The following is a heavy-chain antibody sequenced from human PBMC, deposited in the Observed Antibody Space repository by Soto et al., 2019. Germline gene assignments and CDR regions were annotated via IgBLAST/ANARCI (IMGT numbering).Heavy chain of an antibody. CDR2: ISSSGST. CDR1: GGSISTYF. J-gene: IGHJ4*02. CDR3: ASNDYYDSSGYNY. V-gene: IGHV4-4*07. Sequence: SETLSLTCSVSGGSISTYFWSWIRQPAGKELEWIGRISSSGSTYYNPSLKSRVTISVDTSKNQFSLKLSSVTAADTAVYYCASNDYYDSSGYNYWGQGTLVTVSS. D-gene: IGHD3-22*01.